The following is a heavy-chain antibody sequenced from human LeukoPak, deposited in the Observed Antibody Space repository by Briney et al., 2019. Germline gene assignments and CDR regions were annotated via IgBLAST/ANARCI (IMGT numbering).Heavy chain of an antibody. Sequence: GASVKVSCKASGYTFTSYGISWVRQAPGQGLEWMGWISAYSGNTNYAQKLQGRVTMTTDTSTSTAYVELRSLRSDDTAVYYCARDPGYCSSTSCLPGAPIDYWGQGTLVTVSS. D-gene: IGHD2-2*01. J-gene: IGHJ4*02. CDR2: ISAYSGNT. V-gene: IGHV1-18*01. CDR1: GYTFTSYG. CDR3: ARDPGYCSSTSCLPGAPIDY.